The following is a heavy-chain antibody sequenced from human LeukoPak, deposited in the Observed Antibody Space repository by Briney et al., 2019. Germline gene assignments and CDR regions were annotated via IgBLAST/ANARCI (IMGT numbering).Heavy chain of an antibody. Sequence: PGGSLRLSCAASGFSFSTYSMNWVRRAPGMGLEWVSSISSSSTYIYYADSMKGRFTFSRDNAKNSLYLQMHSLRAEDTAVYYCARSGDYGDYGGSTDAFDFWGQGTMVTVSS. V-gene: IGHV3-21*01. CDR3: ARSGDYGDYGGSTDAFDF. J-gene: IGHJ3*01. CDR1: GFSFSTYS. D-gene: IGHD4-17*01. CDR2: ISSSSTYI.